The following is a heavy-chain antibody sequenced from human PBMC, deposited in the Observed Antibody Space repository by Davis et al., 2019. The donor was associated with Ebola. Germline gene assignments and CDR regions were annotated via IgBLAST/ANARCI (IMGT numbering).Heavy chain of an antibody. J-gene: IGHJ4*02. V-gene: IGHV4-4*07. CDR3: ARTPQYTSYGSYFDY. CDR1: GGSISSYY. D-gene: IGHD1-26*01. Sequence: SETLSLTCTVSGGSISSYYWSWIRQPAGTGLEWIGRIYTSGSTNYNPSLKSRVPLSGDTSKNQFSLNVNSVTAADTVMYYCARTPQYTSYGSYFDYWGQGALVTVSS. CDR2: IYTSGST.